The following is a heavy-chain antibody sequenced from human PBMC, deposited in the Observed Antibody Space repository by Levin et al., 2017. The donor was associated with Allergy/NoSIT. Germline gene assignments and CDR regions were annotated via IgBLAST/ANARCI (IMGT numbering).Heavy chain of an antibody. CDR2: ISYDGSNK. D-gene: IGHD6-13*01. CDR3: AKDLGIAAAGSDYGMDV. J-gene: IGHJ6*02. CDR1: GFTFSSYG. V-gene: IGHV3-30*18. Sequence: GGSLRLSCAASGFTFSSYGMHWVRQAPGKGLEWVAVISYDGSNKYYADSVKGRFTISRDNSKNTLYLQMNSLRAEDTAVYYCAKDLGIAAAGSDYGMDVWGQGTTVTVSS.